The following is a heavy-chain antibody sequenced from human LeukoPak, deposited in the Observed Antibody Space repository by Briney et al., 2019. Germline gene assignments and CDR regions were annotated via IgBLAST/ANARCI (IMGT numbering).Heavy chain of an antibody. V-gene: IGHV3-43*02. Sequence: GGSLRLSCAASGFTFDDYAMHWVRQAPGKGLEWVSLISGDGGSTYYADSVKGRFTISRDNSKNSLYLQMNSLRTEDTALYYCAKLNGVYYHYYGMDVWGQGTTVTVSS. D-gene: IGHD2-8*01. CDR3: AKLNGVYYHYYGMDV. J-gene: IGHJ6*02. CDR1: GFTFDDYA. CDR2: ISGDGGST.